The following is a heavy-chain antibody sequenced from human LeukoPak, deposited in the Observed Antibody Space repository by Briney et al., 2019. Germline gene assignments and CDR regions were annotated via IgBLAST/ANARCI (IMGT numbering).Heavy chain of an antibody. CDR2: ISSSGSTI. V-gene: IGHV3-48*03. CDR1: GFTFSSYE. Sequence: GGSLRLSCAASGFTFSSYEMNWVRQAPGKGLEWVSYISSSGSTIYYADSVKGRFTISRDNSKNTLFLQMNSLRADDTAIYYCAKRDFWGQGTLVTVSS. J-gene: IGHJ4*02. CDR3: AKRDF.